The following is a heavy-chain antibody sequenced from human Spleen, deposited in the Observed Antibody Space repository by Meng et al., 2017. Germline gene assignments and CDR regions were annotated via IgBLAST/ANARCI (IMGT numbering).Heavy chain of an antibody. Sequence: SVKVSCKASGLRFSNSAVQWVRQARGQGLEWIGWIVVGSGSTKFAQKFQGRVTITTDMSTKTSYMELSSLRSDDTAVYYCARDEDISAAGKLFGDYWGQGTLVTVSS. CDR3: ARDEDISAAGKLFGDY. CDR1: GLRFSNSA. V-gene: IGHV1-58*01. J-gene: IGHJ4*02. D-gene: IGHD6-25*01. CDR2: IVVGSGST.